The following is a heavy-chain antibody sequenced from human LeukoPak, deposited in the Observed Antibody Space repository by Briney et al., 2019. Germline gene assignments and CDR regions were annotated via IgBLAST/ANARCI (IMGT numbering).Heavy chain of an antibody. J-gene: IGHJ3*01. CDR1: GFTFSDYY. V-gene: IGHV3-11*03. D-gene: IGHD5-24*01. CDR2: ISSSSSYT. Sequence: GGSLRLSCAASGFTFSDYYMSWIRQAPGKGLEWVSYISSSSSYTNYADSVKGRFTIFRDNAKNTLSLQMNSLRVEDTAMYFCAKDIQLSTWGLGTMVTVSS. CDR3: AKDIQLST.